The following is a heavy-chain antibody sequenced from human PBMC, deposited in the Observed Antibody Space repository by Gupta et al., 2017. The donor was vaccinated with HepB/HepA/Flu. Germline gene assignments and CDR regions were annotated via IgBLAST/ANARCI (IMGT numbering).Heavy chain of an antibody. V-gene: IGHV2-70*04. CDR1: GFSLSTSGMR. CDR2: IDWDDDK. D-gene: IGHD6-6*01. Sequence: QVTLKESGPALVKPTQTLTLTCTFSGFSLSTSGMRVSWIRQPPGKALEWLARIDWDDDKFYSTSLKTRLTISKDTSKNQVVLTMTNMDPVDTATYYCARMNSSSDAFDIWGQGTMVTVSS. J-gene: IGHJ3*02. CDR3: ARMNSSSDAFDI.